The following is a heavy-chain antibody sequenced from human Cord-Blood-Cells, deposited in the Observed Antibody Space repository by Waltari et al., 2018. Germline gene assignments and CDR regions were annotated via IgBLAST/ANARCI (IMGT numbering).Heavy chain of an antibody. CDR1: GYTLTGYY. CDR3: ASGSRGGGGIYGMDV. Sequence: QVQLVQSGAEVKKPGASVKVSCKASGYTLTGYYMPWVRQAPGQGLEWMGWINPNSGGTNYAQKFQGWVTMTRDTSISTAYMELSRLRSDDTAVYYCASGSRGGGGIYGMDVWGQGTTVTVSS. D-gene: IGHD6-19*01. CDR2: INPNSGGT. V-gene: IGHV1-2*04. J-gene: IGHJ6*02.